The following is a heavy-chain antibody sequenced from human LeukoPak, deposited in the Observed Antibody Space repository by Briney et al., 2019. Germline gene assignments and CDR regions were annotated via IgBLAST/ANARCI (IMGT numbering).Heavy chain of an antibody. V-gene: IGHV3-43*02. D-gene: IGHD3-22*01. J-gene: IGHJ4*02. CDR1: GFSFVDYA. CDR3: ARAPYYYDSSGYDTDY. Sequence: GRSLRLSCAASGFSFVDYAMHWVRQAPGKGLEWVSLISGDGGNTYYADSVKGRFTISRDNSKNSLSLQMNSLRTEDTALYYCARAPYYYDSSGYDTDYWGQGTLVTVSS. CDR2: ISGDGGNT.